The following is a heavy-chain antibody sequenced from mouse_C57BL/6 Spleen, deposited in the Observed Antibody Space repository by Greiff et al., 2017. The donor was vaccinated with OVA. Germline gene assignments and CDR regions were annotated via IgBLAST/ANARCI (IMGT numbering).Heavy chain of an antibody. CDR1: GYTFTDYY. CDR3: ARSGDGPFAY. Sequence: QSLPDLVNPGASVKISCNSSGYTFTDYYMNWVKQSHGKSLEWIGDINPNNGGTSYNQKFKGKATLTVDKSSSTAYMELRSLTSEDSAVYYCARSGDGPFAYWGQGTLVTVSA. D-gene: IGHD2-3*01. CDR2: INPNNGGT. J-gene: IGHJ3*01. V-gene: IGHV1-26*01.